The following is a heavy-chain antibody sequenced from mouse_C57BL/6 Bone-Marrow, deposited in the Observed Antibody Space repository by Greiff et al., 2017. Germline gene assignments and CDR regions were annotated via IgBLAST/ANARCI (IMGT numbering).Heavy chain of an antibody. CDR1: GYTFTDYY. J-gene: IGHJ4*01. Sequence: VQLQQPGPELVKPGASVKISCKASGYTFTDYYMNWVKQSHGQSLEWIGDINPNNGGTSYNQKFKSKATLTVAKSSSTAYMELSSRTAEDSACYYCARASTSSGCGDYWGQGTSVTVAA. CDR3: ARASTSSGCGDY. CDR2: INPNNGGT. V-gene: IGHV1-26*01. D-gene: IGHD3-2*02.